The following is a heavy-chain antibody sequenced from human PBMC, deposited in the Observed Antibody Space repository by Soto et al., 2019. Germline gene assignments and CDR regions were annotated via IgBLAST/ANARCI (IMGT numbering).Heavy chain of an antibody. CDR2: ISGSGAST. D-gene: IGHD1-26*01. CDR3: ARRYSGNYYYFDY. Sequence: GGSLRLSCAASGFTFSSYALSWVRQAPGKGLEWVSAISGSGASTYYADSVKGRFTISRDNAKNTLYLQMNSLRAEDTAVYYCARRYSGNYYYFDYWGQGTLVTVSS. V-gene: IGHV3-23*01. CDR1: GFTFSSYA. J-gene: IGHJ4*02.